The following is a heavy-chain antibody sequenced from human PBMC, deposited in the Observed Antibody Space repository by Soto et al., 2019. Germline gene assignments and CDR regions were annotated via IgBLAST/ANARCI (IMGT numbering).Heavy chain of an antibody. CDR1: GGSISSGGYY. J-gene: IGHJ4*02. Sequence: QVQLQESGPGLVKPSQTLSLTCTVSGGSISSGGYYWSWIRQHPGKGLEWIGYIYYSGSTYYNPSHNSRVTISVDSAKNHFSLKLSSVTAADTAVYYCARVGTYFSGGSCNTIYYWGQGTLVTVSS. CDR3: ARVGTYFSGGSCNTIYY. V-gene: IGHV4-31*03. CDR2: IYYSGST. D-gene: IGHD2-15*01.